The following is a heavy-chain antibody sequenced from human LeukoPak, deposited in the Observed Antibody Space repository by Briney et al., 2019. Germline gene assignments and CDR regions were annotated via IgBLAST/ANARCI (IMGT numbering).Heavy chain of an antibody. CDR2: INPSGGST. Sequence: GASVNVSCKASGYTFTSYYMHWVRQAPGQGLERMGIINPSGGSTSYAQKFQGRVTMTRDTSTSTVYMELSSLRSEDTAVYYCARVPLSGPYSWGQGTLVTVSS. J-gene: IGHJ4*02. D-gene: IGHD1-26*01. CDR3: ARVPLSGPYS. V-gene: IGHV1-46*01. CDR1: GYTFTSYY.